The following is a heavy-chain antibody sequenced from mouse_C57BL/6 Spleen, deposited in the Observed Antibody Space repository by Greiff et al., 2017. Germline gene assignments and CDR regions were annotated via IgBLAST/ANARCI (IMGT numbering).Heavy chain of an antibody. CDR3: ARSEAYYSNYVGY. CDR2: INPSNGGT. J-gene: IGHJ2*01. V-gene: IGHV1-53*01. D-gene: IGHD2-5*01. Sequence: VQLQQPGTELVKPGASVKLSCKASGYTFTSYWMHWVKQRPGQGLEWIGNINPSNGGTNYNEKFKSKATLTVDKSSSTAYMQLSSLTSEDSAVYYCARSEAYYSNYVGYWGQGTTLTVSS. CDR1: GYTFTSYW.